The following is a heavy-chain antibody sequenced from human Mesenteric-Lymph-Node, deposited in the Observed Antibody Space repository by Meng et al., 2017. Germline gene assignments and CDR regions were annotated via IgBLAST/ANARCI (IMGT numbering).Heavy chain of an antibody. J-gene: IGHJ4*02. CDR3: ARGEVPWEVLWDRHGSFDY. CDR1: AGPFSSYA. CDR2: ISAGSGNT. Sequence: ASVKVSCKASAGPFSSYAISWVRQAPGQRLEWMGWISAGSGNTKYSQKFQGRVTFTRDTSASTAYMELSRLRSEDTAVYYCARGEVPWEVLWDRHGSFDYWGQGTLVTVSS. V-gene: IGHV1-3*01. D-gene: IGHD1-26*01.